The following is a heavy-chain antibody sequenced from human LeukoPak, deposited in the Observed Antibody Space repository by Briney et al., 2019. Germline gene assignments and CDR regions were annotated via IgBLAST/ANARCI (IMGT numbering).Heavy chain of an antibody. V-gene: IGHV3-23*01. D-gene: IGHD5-18*01. J-gene: IGHJ4*02. Sequence: GGSLRLSCAASGFSFSSYAMSWVRQAPGRGLEWVSSISGSGDTTYYTDSVKGRLTISRDNSKNTLYLQMNSLRVEDTAVYYCAREKGYSYGETFDYWGQGTLVTVSS. CDR1: GFSFSSYA. CDR3: AREKGYSYGETFDY. CDR2: ISGSGDTT.